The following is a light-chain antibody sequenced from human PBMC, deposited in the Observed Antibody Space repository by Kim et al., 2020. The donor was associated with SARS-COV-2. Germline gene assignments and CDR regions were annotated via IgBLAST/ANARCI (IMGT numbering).Light chain of an antibody. V-gene: IGKV1-39*01. CDR1: QSIANY. CDR3: QQTYRTLYT. J-gene: IGKJ2*01. CDR2: TTS. Sequence: ASVGDRVTITCRASQSIANYLNWYQQKPGKAPNLLISTTSTLQSGVPSRFRGSGSGTDFTLTITSLQPDDFATYYCQQTYRTLYTFGPGTKLEIK.